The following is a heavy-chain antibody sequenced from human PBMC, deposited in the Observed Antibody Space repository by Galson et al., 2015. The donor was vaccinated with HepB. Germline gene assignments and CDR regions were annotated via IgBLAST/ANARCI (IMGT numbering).Heavy chain of an antibody. CDR3: ARGLLPYYYGSGSLGY. V-gene: IGHV4-34*01. D-gene: IGHD3-10*01. CDR1: GGSFSGYY. J-gene: IGHJ4*02. Sequence: SETLSLTCAVYGGSFSGYYWSWIRQPPGKGLEWIGEINHSGSTNYNPSLKSRVTISVDTSKNQFSLKLSSVTAADTAVYYCARGLLPYYYGSGSLGYWGQGTLVTVSS. CDR2: INHSGST.